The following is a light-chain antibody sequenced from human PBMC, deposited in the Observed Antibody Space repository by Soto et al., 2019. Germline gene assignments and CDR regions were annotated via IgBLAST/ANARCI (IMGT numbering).Light chain of an antibody. V-gene: IGKV3-20*01. J-gene: IGKJ5*01. CDR1: QSVNNNH. CDR2: DAS. Sequence: IALTQCPGTLSLSPGERPTLSCRAIQSVNNNHLAWYQQKPGQAPRLLIYDASSRATGIPDRFSGSGSGTDFTLSISRLEPEDFAVYYCQQYTTSPPITFGQGTRLEI. CDR3: QQYTTSPPIT.